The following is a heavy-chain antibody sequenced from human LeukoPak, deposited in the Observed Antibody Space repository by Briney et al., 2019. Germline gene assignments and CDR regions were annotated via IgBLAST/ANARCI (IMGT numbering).Heavy chain of an antibody. J-gene: IGHJ4*02. V-gene: IGHV4-39*07. CDR1: GVSISSSSYY. Sequence: SETLSLTCTVSGVSISSSSYYWGWIRQPPGKGLEWIGSIYYSGSTYYNPSLKSRVTISVDTSKNQFSLKLSSVTAADTAVYYCARVGRWFFDYWGQGTLVTVSS. D-gene: IGHD4-23*01. CDR2: IYYSGST. CDR3: ARVGRWFFDY.